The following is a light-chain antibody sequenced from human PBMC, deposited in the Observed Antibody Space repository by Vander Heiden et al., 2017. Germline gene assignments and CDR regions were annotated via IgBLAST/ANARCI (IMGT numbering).Light chain of an antibody. CDR1: QSVSSY. V-gene: IGKV3-11*01. CDR2: EAS. Sequence: EIVLTQSPATLSLSPGERATLSCRASQSVSSYLAWYQQKPGQAPRLLIYEASNRATGIPARFSGSGSGTDFTLTISSLEPEDFAVYYCQQRSNWPPSSTFGQGTKLEIK. J-gene: IGKJ2*01. CDR3: QQRSNWPPSST.